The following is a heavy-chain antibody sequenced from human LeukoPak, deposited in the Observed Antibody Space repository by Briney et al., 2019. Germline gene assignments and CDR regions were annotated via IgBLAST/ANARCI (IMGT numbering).Heavy chain of an antibody. CDR3: ARAGAAVDNWFDP. CDR1: GYTFTSYG. Sequence: AASVKVSCKASGYTFTSYGISWVRQAPGQGLEWMGWISPNSGGTNYAQKFQGRVTMTRDTSISTAYMELSRLRSDDTAVYYCARAGAAVDNWFDPWGQGTLVTVSS. D-gene: IGHD6-19*01. V-gene: IGHV1-2*02. J-gene: IGHJ5*02. CDR2: ISPNSGGT.